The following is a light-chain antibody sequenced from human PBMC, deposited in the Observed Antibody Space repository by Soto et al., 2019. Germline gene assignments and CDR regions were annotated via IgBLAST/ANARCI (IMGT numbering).Light chain of an antibody. CDR3: QQYDNSPLT. J-gene: IGKJ4*01. CDR2: GAS. V-gene: IGKV3-20*01. CDR1: QSVSSSY. Sequence: DIVLTQSPGTLSLSPGERATLSCRASQSVSSSYLAWYQKKPGQAPRLLIYGASNRATGIPDRFSGSGSGTDFTLTISRLEPEDFAVYYCQQYDNSPLTFGGGTKVEIK.